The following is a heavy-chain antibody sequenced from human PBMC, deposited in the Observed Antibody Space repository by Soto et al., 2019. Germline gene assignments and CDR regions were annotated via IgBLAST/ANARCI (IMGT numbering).Heavy chain of an antibody. Sequence: GGSLRLSCAASRLTVSDPYIDWVRQAPGKGLEWVGRTRNKANSYTTEYAASVEGRFTISRDDSKNSLYLQMNSLKTEDTAVYFCARDSGSPYSAFDIWGQGTMVTVSS. CDR1: RLTVSDPY. D-gene: IGHD1-26*01. J-gene: IGHJ3*02. V-gene: IGHV3-72*01. CDR3: ARDSGSPYSAFDI. CDR2: TRNKANSYTT.